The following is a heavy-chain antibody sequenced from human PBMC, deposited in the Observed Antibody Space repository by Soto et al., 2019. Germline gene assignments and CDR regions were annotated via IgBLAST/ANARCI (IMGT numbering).Heavy chain of an antibody. J-gene: IGHJ4*02. Sequence: GGSLRLSCAASGFTFSSYGMHWVRQAPGKGLEWVAVIWYDGSNKYYADSVKGRFTISRDNSKNTLYLQMNSLEVEDTAVYFCAILVDTGVVTLAFDYWGRGALVTVSS. CDR3: AILVDTGVVTLAFDY. CDR1: GFTFSSYG. CDR2: IWYDGSNK. V-gene: IGHV3-33*01. D-gene: IGHD5-18*01.